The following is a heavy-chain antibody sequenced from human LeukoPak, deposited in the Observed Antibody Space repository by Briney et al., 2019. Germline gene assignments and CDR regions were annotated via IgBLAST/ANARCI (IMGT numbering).Heavy chain of an antibody. Sequence: GGSLRLSCAASGFTFDDYAMHWVRQAPGKGLEWVSLISGDGGSTYYADSVKGRFTISRDNSKNSLYLQMNSLRTEDTALYHCAKDSGLRFLEWLDYWGQGTLVTVSS. V-gene: IGHV3-43*02. CDR1: GFTFDDYA. CDR3: AKDSGLRFLEWLDY. D-gene: IGHD3-3*01. CDR2: ISGDGGST. J-gene: IGHJ4*02.